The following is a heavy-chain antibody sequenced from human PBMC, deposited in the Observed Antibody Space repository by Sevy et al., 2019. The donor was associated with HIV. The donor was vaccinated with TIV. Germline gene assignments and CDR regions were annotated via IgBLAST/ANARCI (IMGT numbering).Heavy chain of an antibody. CDR2: IYSGVTT. CDR3: AKDKNAYSNYVYYYYGMDV. Sequence: GGSLRLSCAASGFTVGSNYMSWVRQAPGKGLEWVSIIYSGVTTSYADSVKGRFTISRDNSKNTLYLQMNSLRAEDTAVYYCAKDKNAYSNYVYYYYGMDVWGQGTTVTVSS. D-gene: IGHD4-4*01. V-gene: IGHV3-66*02. CDR1: GFTVGSNY. J-gene: IGHJ6*02.